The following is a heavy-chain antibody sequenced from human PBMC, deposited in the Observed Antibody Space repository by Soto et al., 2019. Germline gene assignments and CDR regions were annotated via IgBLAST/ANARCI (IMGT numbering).Heavy chain of an antibody. V-gene: IGHV3-74*01. CDR1: GFTFSSSW. J-gene: IGHJ4*02. Sequence: EVQLVESGGGLVQPGGSLRLSCAASGFTFSSSWMHWVRQGPGKGLVWVSRINSDATTTNYADSVKGRFTISRDNAKNTLYLQIDSLTAEDTDVYYCARGPSGWFGYDYWGQGTQVTVYS. CDR2: INSDATTT. CDR3: ARGPSGWFGYDY. D-gene: IGHD6-19*01.